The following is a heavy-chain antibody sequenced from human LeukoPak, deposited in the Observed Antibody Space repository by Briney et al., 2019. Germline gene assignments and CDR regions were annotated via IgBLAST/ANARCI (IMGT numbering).Heavy chain of an antibody. Sequence: GGSLRLSCAASGFTVSTNYMSWVRQAPGKGLEGVSGIYSGGSKYYADSVKGRFTISRDNSKNTLYLQMNSLRAEDTAVYYCAAAVQWLRYDYWGQGTLVTVSS. V-gene: IGHV3-53*01. D-gene: IGHD5-12*01. J-gene: IGHJ4*02. CDR2: IYSGGSK. CDR1: GFTVSTNY. CDR3: AAAVQWLRYDY.